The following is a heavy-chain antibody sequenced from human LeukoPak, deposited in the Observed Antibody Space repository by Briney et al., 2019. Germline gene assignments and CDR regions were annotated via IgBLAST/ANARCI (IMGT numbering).Heavy chain of an antibody. D-gene: IGHD7-27*01. Sequence: GGSLRLSCAASGFTFSDHYMSWIRQAPGKGLEWVSYISHTGTTMYYADSVKGRFTLSRDNARNSLYLQMNSLIAEDTAVYYCARGHWGLDSWGQGTLVSVSS. J-gene: IGHJ4*02. CDR2: ISHTGTTM. V-gene: IGHV3-11*04. CDR3: ARGHWGLDS. CDR1: GFTFSDHY.